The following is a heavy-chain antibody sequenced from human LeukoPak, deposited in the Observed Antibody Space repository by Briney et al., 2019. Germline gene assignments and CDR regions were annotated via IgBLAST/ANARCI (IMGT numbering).Heavy chain of an antibody. CDR3: ARGWGYGYNYGDAFDI. V-gene: IGHV1-46*01. CDR2: INPSGGST. J-gene: IGHJ3*02. D-gene: IGHD5-24*01. CDR1: GYTFTSYY. Sequence: ASVKVSCKASGYTFTSYYMHWVRQAPGQGLEWMGIINPSGGSTSYAQKFQGRVTMTRDMSTSTVYMELSSLRSEDTAVYYCARGWGYGYNYGDAFDIWGQGTMVTVSS.